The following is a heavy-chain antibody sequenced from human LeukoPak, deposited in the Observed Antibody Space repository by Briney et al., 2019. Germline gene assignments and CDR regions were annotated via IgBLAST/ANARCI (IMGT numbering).Heavy chain of an antibody. D-gene: IGHD1-26*01. CDR1: GFTFSNYG. CDR3: ARGVVGATTGWYFDL. Sequence: GGSLRLSCAASGFTFSNYGMHWVRQAPGKGLGWVAVIWSDESNKYYADSVKGRFTISRDNFKNTLYLHMNRLRAEDTTVYYCARGVVGATTGWYFDLWGRGTLVTVSS. J-gene: IGHJ2*01. V-gene: IGHV3-33*01. CDR2: IWSDESNK.